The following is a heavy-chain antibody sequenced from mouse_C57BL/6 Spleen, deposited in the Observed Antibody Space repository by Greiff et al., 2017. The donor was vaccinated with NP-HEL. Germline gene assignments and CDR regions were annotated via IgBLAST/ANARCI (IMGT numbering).Heavy chain of an antibody. D-gene: IGHD2-1*01. J-gene: IGHJ3*01. CDR2: IHPSDSDT. CDR1: GYTFTSYW. CDR3: AISLYGSPFAY. V-gene: IGHV1-74*01. Sequence: QVQLQQPGAELVKPGASVKVSCKASGYTFTSYWMHWVKQRPGQGLEWIGRIHPSDSDTNYNQKFKGKATLTVDKSSSTAYMQLSSLTSGDSAVYYCAISLYGSPFAYWGQEALVTVSA.